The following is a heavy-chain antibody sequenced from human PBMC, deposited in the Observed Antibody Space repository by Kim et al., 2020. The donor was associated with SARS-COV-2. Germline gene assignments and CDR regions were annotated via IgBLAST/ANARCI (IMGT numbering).Heavy chain of an antibody. J-gene: IGHJ4*02. V-gene: IGHV3-48*02. D-gene: IGHD1-26*01. CDR3: ARSKKITGGRVDY. Sequence: YADSVKGRFTISRDNAKNSLYLQMNSLRDEDTAVYYCARSKKITGGRVDYWGQGTLVTVSS.